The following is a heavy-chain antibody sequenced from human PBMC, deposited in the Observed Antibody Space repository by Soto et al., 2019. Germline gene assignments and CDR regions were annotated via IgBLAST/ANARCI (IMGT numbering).Heavy chain of an antibody. CDR2: INAGNGNT. J-gene: IGHJ3*02. CDR3: ARDPTEDIAFDI. CDR1: GYTFTSYA. Sequence: ASVKVSCKASGYTFTSYAMHWVRQAPGQRLEWMGWINAGNGNTKYSQKFQGRVTITRDTSASTAYMELSSLRSEDTAVYYCARDPTEDIAFDIWGQGTMVPVSS. V-gene: IGHV1-3*01.